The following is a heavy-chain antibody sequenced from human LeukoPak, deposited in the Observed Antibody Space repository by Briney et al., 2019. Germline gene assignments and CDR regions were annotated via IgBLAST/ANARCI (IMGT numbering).Heavy chain of an antibody. CDR1: GGSFSGYY. CDR2: INHSGST. V-gene: IGHV4-34*01. Sequence: SETLSLTCAVYGGSFSGYYWSWIRQPPGKGLEWIGEINHSGSTNYNPSLKSRVTISVDTSKNQFSLKLSSVTAAVTAVYYCARGNSYGPDYWGQGTLVTVSS. J-gene: IGHJ4*02. D-gene: IGHD5-18*01. CDR3: ARGNSYGPDY.